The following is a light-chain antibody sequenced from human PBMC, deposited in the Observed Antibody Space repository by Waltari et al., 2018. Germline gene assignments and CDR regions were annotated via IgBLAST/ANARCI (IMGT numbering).Light chain of an antibody. J-gene: IGLJ3*02. Sequence: QSALTQPASVSGSPGQSITISCTGTSSDVGGYNYVSWYQHHPDQAPKLLISEVISRASGVSCRFSGSKSDSTASLTISGLQAEDEADYYCSSYSTTKTPVFGGGTKLTVL. CDR2: EVI. CDR3: SSYSTTKTPV. V-gene: IGLV2-14*01. CDR1: SSDVGGYNY.